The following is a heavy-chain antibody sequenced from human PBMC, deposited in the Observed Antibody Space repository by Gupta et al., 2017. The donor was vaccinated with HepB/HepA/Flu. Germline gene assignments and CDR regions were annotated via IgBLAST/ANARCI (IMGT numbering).Heavy chain of an antibody. V-gene: IGHV3-23*01. CDR2: ISDTT. D-gene: IGHD6-13*01. J-gene: IGHJ5*02. CDR1: GLPFNNYA. Sequence: EVQLLESGGGLVQPGGSLRLSCAASGLPFNNYAMAWVRQAPGKGLEWVSSISDTTYYADSVKGRFTISRDNSKNTLYLQMNTLKVEDTAVYYCAKAQQLVAYNCFDPWGQGALVTVSS. CDR3: AKAQQLVAYNCFDP.